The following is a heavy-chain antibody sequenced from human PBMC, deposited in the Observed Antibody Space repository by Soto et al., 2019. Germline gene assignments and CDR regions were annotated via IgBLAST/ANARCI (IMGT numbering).Heavy chain of an antibody. J-gene: IGHJ4*02. Sequence: GESLKISCKCSGYSFTSYWISWVRQMPGKGLEWMGRIDPSDSYTNYSPSFQGHVTISADKSISTAYLQWSSLKASDTAMYYCASTLYSSSYHYFDYWGQGTLVTVSS. D-gene: IGHD6-6*01. V-gene: IGHV5-10-1*01. CDR1: GYSFTSYW. CDR3: ASTLYSSSYHYFDY. CDR2: IDPSDSYT.